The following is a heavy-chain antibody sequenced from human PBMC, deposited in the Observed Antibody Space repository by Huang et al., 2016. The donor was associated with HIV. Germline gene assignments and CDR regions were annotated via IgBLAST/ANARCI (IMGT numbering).Heavy chain of an antibody. Sequence: QVQLVQSGDEVKKPGASVKVSCKASGYTFTSDGISWVRQAHGQGIEWMGWINACNGTSSNERNLQGRVTMTTDTATNTAYMELRILRSDDTAMYYCATSYNSDFDFWGQGTLVTVSS. V-gene: IGHV1-18*01. CDR3: ATSYNSDFDF. D-gene: IGHD6-19*01. CDR2: INACNGTS. CDR1: GYTFTSDG. J-gene: IGHJ4*02.